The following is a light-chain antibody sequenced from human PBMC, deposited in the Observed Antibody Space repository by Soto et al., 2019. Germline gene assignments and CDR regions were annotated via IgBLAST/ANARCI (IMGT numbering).Light chain of an antibody. CDR3: QQSNSYPP. CDR2: AAS. J-gene: IGKJ5*01. V-gene: IGKV1-9*01. Sequence: IHLTQSPSSLSASVVDRVSTTFRASQGISSYLAWYQQKPGKAPKLLIYAASTLQSGVPSRFSGSGSGTDFTLTISSLQTEDFATYYCQQSNSYPPFGQGTRLEI. CDR1: QGISSY.